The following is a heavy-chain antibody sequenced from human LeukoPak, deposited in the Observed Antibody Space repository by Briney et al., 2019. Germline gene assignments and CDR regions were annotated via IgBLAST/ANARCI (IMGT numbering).Heavy chain of an antibody. J-gene: IGHJ4*02. Sequence: GGSLRLSCAASGFTFSSYSMNWVRQAPGKGLEWVSSISSSSSYIYYADSVKGRFTISRDNAKNSLYLQMNSLRVEDTAVYYCARAFLTVTCDYWGQGTLVTVSS. CDR1: GFTFSSYS. V-gene: IGHV3-21*01. CDR2: ISSSSSYI. D-gene: IGHD4-17*01. CDR3: ARAFLTVTCDY.